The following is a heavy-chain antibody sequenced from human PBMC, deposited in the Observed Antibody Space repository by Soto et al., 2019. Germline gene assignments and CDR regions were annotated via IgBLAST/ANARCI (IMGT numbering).Heavy chain of an antibody. D-gene: IGHD6-13*01. Sequence: ASVKVSCKASGYTFTSYYMHWVRQAPGQGLEWMGIINPSGGSTSYAQKFQGRVTMTRDTSTSTVYMELSSLRSEDTAVYYCARDFDDRGGIAAAGRGYYFDYWGQGTLVTVSS. CDR3: ARDFDDRGGIAAAGRGYYFDY. CDR1: GYTFTSYY. J-gene: IGHJ4*02. V-gene: IGHV1-46*01. CDR2: INPSGGST.